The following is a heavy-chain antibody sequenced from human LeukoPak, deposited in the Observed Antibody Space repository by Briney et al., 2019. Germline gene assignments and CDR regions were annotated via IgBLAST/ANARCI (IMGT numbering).Heavy chain of an antibody. V-gene: IGHV4-38-2*01. CDR1: GYSISSGYQ. CDR2: IYHSGSA. J-gene: IGHJ5*02. Sequence: SETLSLTCGVSGYSISSGYQWAWIRQSPGKGLEWIGSIYHSGSAHYNPSLKSRVTISVETSKNQFSLNMYSVPAADTAVYYCASDPRWLTLDCTSTSCYENYFDPWGQGTLVTVSS. CDR3: ASDPRWLTLDCTSTSCYENYFDP. D-gene: IGHD2-2*01.